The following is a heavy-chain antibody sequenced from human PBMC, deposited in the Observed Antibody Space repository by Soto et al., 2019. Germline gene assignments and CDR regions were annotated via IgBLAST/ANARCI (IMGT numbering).Heavy chain of an antibody. CDR3: ARVGGINWFDP. CDR1: GGSISSGGYY. Sequence: SETLSLTCTVSGGSISSGGYYWSWIRQHPGKGLEWIGYIYYSGSTYYHPSLKSRVTISVDTSKNQFSLKLSSVTAADTAVYYCARVGGINWFDPWGQGTLVTVSS. V-gene: IGHV4-31*03. J-gene: IGHJ5*02. D-gene: IGHD3-16*01. CDR2: IYYSGST.